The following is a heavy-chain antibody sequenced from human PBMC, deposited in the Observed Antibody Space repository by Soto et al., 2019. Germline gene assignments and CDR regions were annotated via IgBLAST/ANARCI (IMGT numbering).Heavy chain of an antibody. CDR2: IWYDGSNK. CDR1: GFTFSSYG. Sequence: GGSLRLSCAASGFTFSSYGMHWVRQAPGKGLEWVAVIWYDGSNKYYADSVKGRFTISRDNSKNTLYLQMNSLRAEDTAVYYCAKESLLAQDYGLEEYYYYGMDVWGQGTTVTVSS. D-gene: IGHD4-17*01. J-gene: IGHJ6*02. CDR3: AKESLLAQDYGLEEYYYYGMDV. V-gene: IGHV3-33*06.